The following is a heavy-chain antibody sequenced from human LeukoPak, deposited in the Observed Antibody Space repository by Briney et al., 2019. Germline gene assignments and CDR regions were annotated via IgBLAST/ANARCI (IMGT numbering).Heavy chain of an antibody. V-gene: IGHV3-33*01. CDR2: IWSDGNNK. CDR3: ARGQPGVAATGTLDY. CDR1: GFTFSSYA. Sequence: GGSLRLSCAASGFTFSSYAVHWVRQAPGKGLEWVAIIWSDGNNKYYADSVEGRFTISRDTSKNTLFLQMNSLRAEDTAVYYCARGQPGVAATGTLDYWGQGTLVTVSS. J-gene: IGHJ4*02. D-gene: IGHD6-13*01.